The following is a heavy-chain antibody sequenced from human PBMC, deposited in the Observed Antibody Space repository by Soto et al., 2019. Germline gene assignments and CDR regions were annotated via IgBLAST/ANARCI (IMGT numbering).Heavy chain of an antibody. D-gene: IGHD6-25*01. J-gene: IGHJ4*02. V-gene: IGHV4-39*01. CDR3: ARLRDGGYAPIDY. CDR2: IYYSGST. Sequence: SETLSLTCTVSGGSIGSSNYYWGWIRQPPGKGLEWIGSIYYSGSTYHNPSLKSRVTISVDTSKNQFSLKLSSVTAADTAVYYCARLRDGGYAPIDYWGQGTLVTVSS. CDR1: GGSIGSSNYY.